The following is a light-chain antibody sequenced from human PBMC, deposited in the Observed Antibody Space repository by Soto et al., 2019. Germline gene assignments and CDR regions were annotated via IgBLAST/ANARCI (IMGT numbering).Light chain of an antibody. CDR3: CSYTGNKVFV. CDR2: DVS. CDR1: TIGAHSF. V-gene: IGLV2-11*01. Sequence: QSVLTQPRSLSGSPGQSVTISCTGPTIGAHSFVSWYQDRPDKVPKLLIYDVSQRPSGIPDRFSGSRSANMASLTISGLQADDAAAYYCCSYTGNKVFVFGTGTKVTVL. J-gene: IGLJ1*01.